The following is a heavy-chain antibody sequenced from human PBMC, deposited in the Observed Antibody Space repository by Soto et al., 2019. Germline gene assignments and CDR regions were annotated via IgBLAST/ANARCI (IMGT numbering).Heavy chain of an antibody. D-gene: IGHD5-12*01. V-gene: IGHV3-15*01. CDR1: GNIFSKDW. CDR2: IRSNTDGGTT. Sequence: EVQLVESGGGLVKPGASVRLSCAASGNIFSKDWMSWVRQAPGKGLEWVGRIRSNTDGGTTDYVASVKGRFTISRDDSKNTLFLQMNSLETDDTAVYYCTIDPQGYVWDSWGQGTLVAVSS. CDR3: TIDPQGYVWDS. J-gene: IGHJ4*02.